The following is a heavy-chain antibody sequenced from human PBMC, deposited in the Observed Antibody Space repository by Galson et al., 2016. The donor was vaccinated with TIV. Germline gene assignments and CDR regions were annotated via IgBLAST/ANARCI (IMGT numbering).Heavy chain of an antibody. CDR2: IWYDGINK. Sequence: SLRLSCAASGFTFSSYGIHWVRQAPGKGLEWVAIIWYDGINKYYADSVNGRFTISRDNSKNTVYLQMHSLRAEDTALYYCARYRRWDLPPPAAFDVWGQGKEVIVSS. J-gene: IGHJ3*01. CDR1: GFTFSSYG. V-gene: IGHV3-33*01. D-gene: IGHD1-26*01. CDR3: ARYRRWDLPPPAAFDV.